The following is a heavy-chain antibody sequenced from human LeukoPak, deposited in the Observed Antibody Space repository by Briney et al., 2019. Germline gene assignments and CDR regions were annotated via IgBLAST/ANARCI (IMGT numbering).Heavy chain of an antibody. CDR1: GFTFSSYA. D-gene: IGHD1-26*01. Sequence: GGSLRLSCATSGFTFSSYAMSWVRQAPGKGLEWVSGISGRDGSTYYADSVKGRFTISRDNSKNTLYLQMNSLRVEDTAVYYCARAGSIRFDCWGQGTLVTVSS. V-gene: IGHV3-23*01. J-gene: IGHJ4*02. CDR2: ISGRDGST. CDR3: ARAGSIRFDC.